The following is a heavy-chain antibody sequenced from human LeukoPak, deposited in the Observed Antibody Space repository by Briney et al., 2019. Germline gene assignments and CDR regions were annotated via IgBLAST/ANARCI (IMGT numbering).Heavy chain of an antibody. Sequence: PSETLSLTCTVSGGSISSYYWSWIRQPPGKGLEWIGYSYYSESTNYNPSLKSRVIISVDTSKNQFSLKLRSVTAADTAVYYCARGPGSGYYYVDYWGQGTLVTVSS. CDR1: GGSISSYY. J-gene: IGHJ4*02. CDR3: ARGPGSGYYYVDY. D-gene: IGHD3-22*01. V-gene: IGHV4-59*01. CDR2: SYYSEST.